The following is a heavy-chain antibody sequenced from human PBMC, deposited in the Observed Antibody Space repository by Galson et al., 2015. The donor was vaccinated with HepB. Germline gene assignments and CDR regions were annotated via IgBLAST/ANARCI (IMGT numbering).Heavy chain of an antibody. D-gene: IGHD5-12*01. V-gene: IGHV3-48*02. CDR2: ISSSSSTI. Sequence: SLRLSCAASGFTFSRYTLNWVRQAPGKGLEWVSYISSSSSTIYYADSVKGRFTISRDNAKNSLYLQMNSLRDEDTAVYYCARDLPEGGYDYATLNYYYYGMDVWGQGTTVTVSS. CDR1: GFTFSRYT. J-gene: IGHJ6*02. CDR3: ARDLPEGGYDYATLNYYYYGMDV.